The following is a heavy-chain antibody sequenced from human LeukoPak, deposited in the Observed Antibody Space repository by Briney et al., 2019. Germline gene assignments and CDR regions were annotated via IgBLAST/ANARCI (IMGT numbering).Heavy chain of an antibody. V-gene: IGHV3-30*02. D-gene: IGHD3-22*01. J-gene: IGHJ6*03. CDR3: AKDGDYYDSSGYYTANYYYYMDV. Sequence: SGGSLRLSCAASGFTFSSYGMHWVRQAPGKGLEWVAFIRYDGSNKYYADSVKGRFTISRDNSKNTLYLQMNSLRAEDTAVYYCAKDGDYYDSSGYYTANYYYYMDVWGKGTTVTISS. CDR1: GFTFSSYG. CDR2: IRYDGSNK.